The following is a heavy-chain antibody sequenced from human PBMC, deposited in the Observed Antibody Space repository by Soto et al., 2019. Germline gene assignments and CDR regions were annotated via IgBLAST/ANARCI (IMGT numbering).Heavy chain of an antibody. Sequence: QVQLQESGPRLVQPSETLSLTRSVSGGSVSSDSYYWSWIRQPPGAGLEWIGYIYFSGTTNYNPSLESRVTILVDSSKNQFSLKLSSVTAADTAVYYCARSPDSGDYVDYWGQGTLVAVSS. CDR1: GGSVSSDSYY. V-gene: IGHV4-61*01. J-gene: IGHJ4*02. CDR3: ARSPDSGDYVDY. D-gene: IGHD4-17*01. CDR2: IYFSGTT.